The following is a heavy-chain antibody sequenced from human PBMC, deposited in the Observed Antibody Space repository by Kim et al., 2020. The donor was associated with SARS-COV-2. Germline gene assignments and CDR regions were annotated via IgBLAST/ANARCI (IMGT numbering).Heavy chain of an antibody. CDR3: ATISSSSQPGGDY. CDR1: GGSISSSSYY. CDR2: IYYSGST. V-gene: IGHV4-39*07. Sequence: SETLSLTCTVSGGSISSSSYYWGWIRQPPGKGLEWIGSIYYSGSTYYNPSLKSRVTISVDTSKNQFSLKLSSVTAADTAVYYCATISSSSQPGGDYWGQGTLVTVSS. D-gene: IGHD6-6*01. J-gene: IGHJ4*02.